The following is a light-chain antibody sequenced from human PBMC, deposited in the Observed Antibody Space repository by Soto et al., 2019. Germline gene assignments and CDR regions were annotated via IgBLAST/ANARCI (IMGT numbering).Light chain of an antibody. CDR3: QQYNSYSLT. Sequence: DXQMTQSPSTLSASVGDRVTITCRASQSISSWLAWYQQKPGKAPKLLIYDASSLESGVPSRFSGSGSGTEFTLTISSLQPDDFATYYCQQYNSYSLTFGGGTKVDIK. V-gene: IGKV1-5*01. CDR1: QSISSW. J-gene: IGKJ4*01. CDR2: DAS.